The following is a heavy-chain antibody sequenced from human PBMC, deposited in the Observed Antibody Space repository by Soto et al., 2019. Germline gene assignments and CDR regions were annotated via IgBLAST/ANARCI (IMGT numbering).Heavy chain of an antibody. V-gene: IGHV3-74*01. J-gene: IGHJ4*02. CDR2: INSDGSTT. D-gene: IGHD4-17*01. CDR1: GFTFSTYG. Sequence: EVQLVESGGGLVQPGGSLRLSCAASGFTFSTYGMHWVRQPPGKGLVWVSRINSDGSTTGYVDSVEGRFTISRDNARNMLCLQMNSLRAEDTAVYYCVRDRSTVTLLDSWGRGTLVGVAS. CDR3: VRDRSTVTLLDS.